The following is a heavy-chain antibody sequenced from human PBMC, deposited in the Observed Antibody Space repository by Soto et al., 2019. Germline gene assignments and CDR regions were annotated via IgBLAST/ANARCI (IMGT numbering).Heavy chain of an antibody. CDR2: IYYSGST. V-gene: IGHV4-59*01. CDR1: GGSISSYY. CDR3: ARGVLGYSYGYRGWFDP. J-gene: IGHJ5*02. D-gene: IGHD5-18*01. Sequence: SETLSLTCTVSGGSISSYYWSWIRQPPGKGLEWIGYIYYSGSTNYNPSLKSRVTISVDTSKNQFSLKLSSVTAADTAVYYCARGVLGYSYGYRGWFDPWGQGTLVTVSS.